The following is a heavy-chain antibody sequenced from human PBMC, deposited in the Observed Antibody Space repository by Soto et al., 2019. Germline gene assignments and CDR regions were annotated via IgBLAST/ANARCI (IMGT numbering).Heavy chain of an antibody. CDR3: ARDGVAPGLYFDH. J-gene: IGHJ4*02. Sequence: GSLRLSCAASGFTFSDYWMNWVRQTPGKRLEWVASIKYDGREKNYVDSAKGRFTISRDNAKNSVYLQMASLRAEDTAVYYCARDGVAPGLYFDHWGQGTPVTVSS. CDR1: GFTFSDYW. V-gene: IGHV3-7*05. CDR2: IKYDGREK. D-gene: IGHD6-13*01.